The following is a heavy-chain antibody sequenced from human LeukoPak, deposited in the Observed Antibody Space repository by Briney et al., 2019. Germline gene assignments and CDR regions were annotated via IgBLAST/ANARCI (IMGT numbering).Heavy chain of an antibody. CDR3: ARVTYYYDSSGPYYFDY. J-gene: IGHJ4*02. D-gene: IGHD3-22*01. Sequence: SETLSLTCTVSGYSISSGYYWGWIRPPPGKGLEWIGSIYHSGSTYYNPSLKSRVTISVDTSKNQFSLKLSSVTAADTAVYYCARVTYYYDSSGPYYFDYWGQGTLVTVSS. CDR2: IYHSGST. V-gene: IGHV4-38-2*02. CDR1: GYSISSGYY.